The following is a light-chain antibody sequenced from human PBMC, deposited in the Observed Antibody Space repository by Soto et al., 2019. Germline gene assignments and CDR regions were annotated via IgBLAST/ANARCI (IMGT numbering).Light chain of an antibody. V-gene: IGKV1-39*01. J-gene: IGKJ2*01. Sequence: DIQMTQSPSSLSASVGDRVTVTCRASQTISTYLNWYQQKPGKAPKLLIYASSNLQSGVPSRFSGSGSGTDFTLTISSLQPEDFATYYCQQSYSTPYTFGQGTNLETK. CDR3: QQSYSTPYT. CDR1: QTISTY. CDR2: ASS.